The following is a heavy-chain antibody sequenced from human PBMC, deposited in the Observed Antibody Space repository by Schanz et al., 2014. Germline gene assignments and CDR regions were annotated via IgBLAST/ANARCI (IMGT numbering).Heavy chain of an antibody. CDR3: ARDGEAASDCDY. D-gene: IGHD6-13*01. J-gene: IGHJ4*02. CDR1: GYTFTSYY. V-gene: IGHV1-46*03. CDR2: INPSGGST. Sequence: QVQLVQSGAEVKKPGASVKVSCKASGYTFTSYYMHWVRQAPGQGLEWMVIINPSGGSTSYAQKFQGRVTMARDTSTSTVYMKLSSLRSEDTAVYYCARDGEAASDCDYWGQGTLVTVSS.